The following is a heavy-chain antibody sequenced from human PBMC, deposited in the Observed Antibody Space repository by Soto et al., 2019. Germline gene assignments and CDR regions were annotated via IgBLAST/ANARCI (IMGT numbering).Heavy chain of an antibody. Sequence: FETLSLTCTVSGASISTNHHNWAWVRQPPGKGLEWMGNIHYRGDTYFNPSLGSRLSMSVDTSKNQFSLKLTSVTAADTAVYYCARLPTGYPNWFDPWGQGTLVTVSS. J-gene: IGHJ5*02. V-gene: IGHV4-39*01. CDR1: GASISTNHHN. CDR3: ARLPTGYPNWFDP. CDR2: IHYRGDT. D-gene: IGHD3-9*01.